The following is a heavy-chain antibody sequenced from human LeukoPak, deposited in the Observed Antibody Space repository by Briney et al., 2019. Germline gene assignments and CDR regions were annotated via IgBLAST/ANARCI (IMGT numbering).Heavy chain of an antibody. D-gene: IGHD2-2*01. CDR3: ARHLCSSTSCYRANWFDP. J-gene: IGHJ5*02. CDR2: IYYSGST. Sequence: SETLSLTCTVSGGSISSSRYYWGWIRQPPGKGLEWIGSIYYSGSTYYNPSLKSRVTISADTSKNQFSLKLSSVTAADTAVYYCARHLCSSTSCYRANWFDPWGQGTLVTVSS. CDR1: GGSISSSRYY. V-gene: IGHV4-39*01.